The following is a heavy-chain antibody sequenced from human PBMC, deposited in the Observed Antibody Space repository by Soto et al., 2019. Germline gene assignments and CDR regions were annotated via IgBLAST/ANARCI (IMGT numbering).Heavy chain of an antibody. CDR1: GFTVSDNY. V-gene: IGHV3-66*01. J-gene: IGHJ4*02. Sequence: EVQLAESGGGLVQPGGSLRLSCAASGFTVSDNYMSWVRQAPGKGLEWVSVIYGGGTTDYADSAKGRFTISRDSSMNTLHLQLNSLRVEDSAVYYCADLSNSARYIDFWGQGSLVTVSS. CDR3: ADLSNSARYIDF. D-gene: IGHD1-26*01. CDR2: IYGGGTT.